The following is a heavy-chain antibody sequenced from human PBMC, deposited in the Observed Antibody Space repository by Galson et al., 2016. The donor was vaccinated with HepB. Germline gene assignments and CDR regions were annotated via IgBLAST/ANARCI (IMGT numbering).Heavy chain of an antibody. Sequence: SETLSLTCTVSGGSINRSSYYWGWIRQPPGKGLEWIGSKYYSGSTYFNPSLKSRVTISVDPSKNQFSLKLRSVTAADRAVFYGARHGGTRLTQSPFAPWGQGTLVTVSS. CDR3: ARHGGTRLTQSPFAP. D-gene: IGHD3-16*01. V-gene: IGHV4-39*01. J-gene: IGHJ5*02. CDR2: KYYSGST. CDR1: GGSINRSSYY.